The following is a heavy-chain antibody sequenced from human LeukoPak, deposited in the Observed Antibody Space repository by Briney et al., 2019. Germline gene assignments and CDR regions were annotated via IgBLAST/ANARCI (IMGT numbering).Heavy chain of an antibody. Sequence: GGSLRLSCAASALTFSNYGMHWVRQAPGKGLEWVSVIYSGGSTYYADSVKGRFTISRDNSKNTLYLQMNSLRAEDTAVYYCAYDSSGPFDYWGQGTLVTVSS. CDR3: AYDSSGPFDY. D-gene: IGHD3-22*01. J-gene: IGHJ4*02. CDR1: ALTFSNYG. V-gene: IGHV3-53*01. CDR2: IYSGGST.